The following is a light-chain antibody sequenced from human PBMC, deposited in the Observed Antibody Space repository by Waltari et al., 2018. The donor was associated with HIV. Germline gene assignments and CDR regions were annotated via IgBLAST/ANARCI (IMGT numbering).Light chain of an antibody. CDR3: QRYNNWPPAWT. J-gene: IGKJ1*01. V-gene: IGKV3-15*01. CDR2: GAS. Sequence: EIVMTQSPATLSVSAGERATLPCSASQGVNSNLAWYQQKPGQAPRLLIYGASTRSAGSPARFSGSGSGTEFTLTISSLQSEDFAVYYCQRYNNWPPAWTFGQGTEVEIK. CDR1: QGVNSN.